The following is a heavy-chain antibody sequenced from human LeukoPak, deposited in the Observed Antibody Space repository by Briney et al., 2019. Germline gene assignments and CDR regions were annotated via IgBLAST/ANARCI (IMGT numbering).Heavy chain of an antibody. J-gene: IGHJ4*02. CDR2: IHHSANT. CDR3: ARERPPSSSGYYDY. CDR1: GYSISSGYF. V-gene: IGHV4-38-2*02. D-gene: IGHD3-22*01. Sequence: PSETLSLTCSVSGYSISSGYFGGWIRQLPGEGLGWVGSIHHSANTYYTPSLQTRVTISVDTSNNQFSLKLTSVTAADTAVYYCARERPPSSSGYYDYWAQGTLVTVSS.